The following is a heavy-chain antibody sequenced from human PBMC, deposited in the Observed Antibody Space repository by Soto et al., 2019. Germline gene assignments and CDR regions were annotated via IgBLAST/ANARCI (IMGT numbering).Heavy chain of an antibody. D-gene: IGHD2-2*02. CDR2: IYPGDSNT. J-gene: IGHJ4*02. CDR1: GYSFTNYW. CDR3: ARQGYCSSTACYTVDY. Sequence: GESRKISCXGSGYSFTNYWIGWVRQMPGKGLEWMGIIYPGDSNTRYSPSFQGQVTISADKSISTAYPQWSSLKASDTAMYYCARQGYCSSTACYTVDYWGQGTLVTVSS. V-gene: IGHV5-51*01.